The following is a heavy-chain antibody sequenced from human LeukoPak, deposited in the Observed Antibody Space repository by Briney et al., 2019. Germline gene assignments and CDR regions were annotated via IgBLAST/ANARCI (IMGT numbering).Heavy chain of an antibody. Sequence: GGSLRLSCAASGFAFSSYTMNWVRQAPGKGLEWVSLISSSSSYIYYADSLKGRFTISRDNAKNSLYLQMNSLRPEDTAVYYCARDGRLGYCSGGSCYSYLDPWGQGTLVTVSS. CDR1: GFAFSSYT. CDR3: ARDGRLGYCSGGSCYSYLDP. V-gene: IGHV3-21*01. CDR2: ISSSSSYI. J-gene: IGHJ5*02. D-gene: IGHD2-15*01.